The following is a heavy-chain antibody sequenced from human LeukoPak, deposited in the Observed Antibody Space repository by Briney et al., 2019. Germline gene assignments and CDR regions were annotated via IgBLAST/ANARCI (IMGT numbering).Heavy chain of an antibody. CDR1: GFTFSSYA. CDR3: AKRWELRYFDY. Sequence: PGGSLRLSCAASGFTFSSYAMSWVRQAPGKGLECISAISDSGDSIYYADSVKGRFTISRDNSKNTVYLQMNSLRAEDTAVYYCAKRWELRYFDYWGQGTLVTVSS. J-gene: IGHJ4*02. CDR2: ISDSGDSI. D-gene: IGHD4-23*01. V-gene: IGHV3-23*01.